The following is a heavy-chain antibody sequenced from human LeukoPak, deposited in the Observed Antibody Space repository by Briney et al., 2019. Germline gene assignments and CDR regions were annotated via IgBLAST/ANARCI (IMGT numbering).Heavy chain of an antibody. Sequence: SVKVSCKASGGTFSSYAISWVRQAPGQGLEWMGRIIPILGIANYAQKFQGRVTITADNSTSTAYMELSSLRSEDTAVYYCARSCGGDCYPSAYYFDYWGQGTLVTVSS. CDR3: ARSCGGDCYPSAYYFDY. CDR2: IIPILGIA. D-gene: IGHD2-21*02. V-gene: IGHV1-69*04. J-gene: IGHJ4*02. CDR1: GGTFSSYA.